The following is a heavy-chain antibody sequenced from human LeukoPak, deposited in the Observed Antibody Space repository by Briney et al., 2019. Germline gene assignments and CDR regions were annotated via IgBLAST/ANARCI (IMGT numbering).Heavy chain of an antibody. V-gene: IGHV5-51*01. D-gene: IGHD3-22*01. Sequence: GEPLQISSKGSGYSFNAYCIAWVRQMPGKGLEWMGIIYPDDSDTRYSPSFQGQVTISADKSVRTAYLQWSSLKASDTAMYYCARPNITSYYDSRGYDAFDVWGQGTMVTVPS. CDR1: GYSFNAYC. CDR2: IYPDDSDT. CDR3: ARPNITSYYDSRGYDAFDV. J-gene: IGHJ3*01.